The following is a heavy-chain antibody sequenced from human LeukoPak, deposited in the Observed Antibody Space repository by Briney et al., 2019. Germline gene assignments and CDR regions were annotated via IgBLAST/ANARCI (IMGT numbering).Heavy chain of an antibody. Sequence: SETLSLTCTVSGGSNSSYYWSWIRQPPGKGLEWIGYIYYSGSTNYNPSLKSGVTISVDTSKNQFSLKLSSVTAADTAVYYCASSNPRYNWFDPWGQGTLVTVSS. CDR2: IYYSGST. CDR1: GGSNSSYY. J-gene: IGHJ5*02. V-gene: IGHV4-59*01. D-gene: IGHD1-14*01. CDR3: ASSNPRYNWFDP.